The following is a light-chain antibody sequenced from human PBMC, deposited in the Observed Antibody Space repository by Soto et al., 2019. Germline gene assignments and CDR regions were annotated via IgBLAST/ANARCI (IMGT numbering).Light chain of an antibody. CDR3: CSYTGSSTNWV. CDR2: EAS. V-gene: IGLV2-23*01. CDR1: SSDVGSYNL. J-gene: IGLJ3*02. Sequence: QSALTQPASVSGSPGQSITISCTGTSSDVGSYNLVSWYQHHPGKAPKLVIYEASERPSGVSNRFSGSRSGNMASLTISGLQAEDEADYYCCSYTGSSTNWVFGGGTKVTVL.